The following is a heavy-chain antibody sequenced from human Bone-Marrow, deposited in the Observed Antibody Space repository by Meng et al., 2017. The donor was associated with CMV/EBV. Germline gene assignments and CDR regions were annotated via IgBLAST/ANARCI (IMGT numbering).Heavy chain of an antibody. J-gene: IGHJ3*01. D-gene: IGHD2-21*02. CDR1: GFTFSSYG. V-gene: IGHV3-30*02. CDR2: IRYDGSNK. Sequence: GGSLRLSCAASGFTFSSYGMHWVRQAPGKGLEWVAFIRYDGSNKYYADSVKGRFTISRDNSKNTLYLQMNSLRAEDTAVYYCASFGLIVVVTSLEVRNGGQGTIVTVSS. CDR3: ASFGLIVVVTSLEVRN.